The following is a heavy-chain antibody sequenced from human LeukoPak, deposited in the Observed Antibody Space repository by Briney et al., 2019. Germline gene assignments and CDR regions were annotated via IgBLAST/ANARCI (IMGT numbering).Heavy chain of an antibody. Sequence: PSETLSLTCTVSGGSIISPDHYWSWIRQPTGKGLEWIGYIFYSGSTYYNPSLKSRLTISVDTSKNQFSLKLSSVTAADTAVYYCARGYYDVLTNYPKNFDQWGQGTLVTVST. D-gene: IGHD3-9*01. CDR3: ARGYYDVLTNYPKNFDQ. CDR1: GGSIISPDHY. J-gene: IGHJ4*02. V-gene: IGHV4-30-4*01. CDR2: IFYSGST.